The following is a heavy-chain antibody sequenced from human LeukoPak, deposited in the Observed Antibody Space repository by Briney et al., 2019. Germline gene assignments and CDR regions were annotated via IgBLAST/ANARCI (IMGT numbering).Heavy chain of an antibody. V-gene: IGHV4-38-2*02. CDR1: GYSISSGYY. J-gene: IGHJ6*03. CDR3: ARIRTYYYYYMGV. CDR2: IYHSGST. D-gene: IGHD3-3*02. Sequence: SETLSLTCTVSGYSISSGYYWGWIRQPPGKGLEWIGSIYHSGSTYYNPSLKSRVTISVDTSKNQFSLKLSSVTAADTAVYYCARIRTYYYYYMGVWGKGTTVTVSS.